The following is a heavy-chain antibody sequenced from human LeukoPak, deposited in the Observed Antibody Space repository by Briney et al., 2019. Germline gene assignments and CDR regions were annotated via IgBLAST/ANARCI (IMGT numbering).Heavy chain of an antibody. CDR3: ARGYYDILTGPTRVLDY. J-gene: IGHJ4*02. D-gene: IGHD3-9*01. Sequence: PGGSLRLSCAASGFAFRTYSMNWVRQAPGRGLEWISHISSSTSTEYYADSVKGRFTISRDNGKNSLYLQMSSLRDEDTALYYCARGYYDILTGPTRVLDYWGQGTLVTVPS. CDR1: GFAFRTYS. V-gene: IGHV3-48*02. CDR2: ISSSTSTE.